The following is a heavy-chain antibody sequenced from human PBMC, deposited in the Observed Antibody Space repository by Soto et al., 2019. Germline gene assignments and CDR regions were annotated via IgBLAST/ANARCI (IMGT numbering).Heavy chain of an antibody. CDR3: ATTRTRRDSSSLDYYGMDV. J-gene: IGHJ6*02. CDR1: GYTLTELS. D-gene: IGHD6-6*01. CDR2: FDPEDGET. V-gene: IGHV1-24*01. Sequence: AXVKVSCKVAGYTLTELSMHWVRQAPGKGLEWMGGFDPEDGETIYAQKFQGRVTMTEDTSTDTAYMELSSLRSEDTAVYYCATTRTRRDSSSLDYYGMDVWGQGTTVTVSS.